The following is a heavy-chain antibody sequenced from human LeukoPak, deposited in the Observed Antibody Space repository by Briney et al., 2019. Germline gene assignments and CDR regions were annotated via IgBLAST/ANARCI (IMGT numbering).Heavy chain of an antibody. CDR3: AKLYTYGYIPVY. V-gene: IGHV4-59*01. J-gene: IGHJ4*02. CDR1: GGSISSFD. Sequence: PSETLSLTCTVSGGSISSFDWSWIRQSPGKGLEWIGFIYYSGSTSYNPSLKSRATISVDTSQNQLSLELTSVTAADTAVYYCAKLYTYGYIPVYWGQGTLVTVSS. D-gene: IGHD5-18*01. CDR2: IYYSGST.